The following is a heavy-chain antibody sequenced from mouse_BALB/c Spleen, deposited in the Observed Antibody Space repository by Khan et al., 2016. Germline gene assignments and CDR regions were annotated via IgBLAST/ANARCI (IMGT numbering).Heavy chain of an antibody. CDR3: ARGGNYPYWYFDV. Sequence: QVQLQQSGAELAKPGASVKMSCKASGYTFTNYWMHWVKQRPGQGLEWIGYINPSTGYTEYNQKFKDKATLTADKSSSTAYMQLSSLTSEDSAVYYCARGGNYPYWYFDVWGAGTTVTVSS. CDR1: GYTFTNYW. CDR2: INPSTGYT. J-gene: IGHJ1*01. V-gene: IGHV1-7*01. D-gene: IGHD2-1*01.